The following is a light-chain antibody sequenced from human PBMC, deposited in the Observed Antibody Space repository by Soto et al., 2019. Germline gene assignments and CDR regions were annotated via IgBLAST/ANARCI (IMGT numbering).Light chain of an antibody. Sequence: QSALTQPASVSGSPGQSITISCTGTRSDVGGYKVVSWYQHHPGKAPKLMIYEVGNRPSGISNRFSGSKSGNTASLTISGLQAEDEADYYCSSYTGTSSSVLFGGGTKLTVL. CDR1: RSDVGGYKV. V-gene: IGLV2-14*01. CDR3: SSYTGTSSSVL. J-gene: IGLJ2*01. CDR2: EVG.